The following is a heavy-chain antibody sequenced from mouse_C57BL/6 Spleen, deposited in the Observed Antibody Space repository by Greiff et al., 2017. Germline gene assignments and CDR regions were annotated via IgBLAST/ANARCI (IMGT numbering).Heavy chain of an antibody. D-gene: IGHD1-1*01. CDR3: AGGGSSYEAY. CDR1: GFTFSNYW. V-gene: IGHV6-3*01. CDR2: IRLKSDNYAT. J-gene: IGHJ2*01. Sequence: EVKLMESGGGLVQPGGSMKLSCVASGFTFSNYWMNWVRQSPEKGLEWDAQIRLKSDNYATHYAESVKGRFTISRDDSKSSVYLQMNNLRAEGTVNYYGAGGGSSYEAYWGQGTLLTVSS.